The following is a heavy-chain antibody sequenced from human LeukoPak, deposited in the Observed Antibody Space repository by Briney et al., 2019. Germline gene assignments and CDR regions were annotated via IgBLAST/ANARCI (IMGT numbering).Heavy chain of an antibody. CDR2: IYYSGST. D-gene: IGHD6-19*01. Sequence: SETLSLTCTASGESISSYYWSWIRQPPGKVQEWIGYIYYSGSTNYNPSLKSRVTISVDTSKNQFSLKLSSVTAADRAVYYCASSPVAANYFDYWGQGTLVTVSS. CDR1: GESISSYY. CDR3: ASSPVAANYFDY. V-gene: IGHV4-59*01. J-gene: IGHJ4*02.